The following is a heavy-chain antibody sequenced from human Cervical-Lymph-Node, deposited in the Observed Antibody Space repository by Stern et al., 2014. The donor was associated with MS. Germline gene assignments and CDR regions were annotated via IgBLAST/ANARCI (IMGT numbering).Heavy chain of an antibody. V-gene: IGHV4-39*01. CDR2: VLYSGNT. CDR1: GGSINNNAYY. J-gene: IGHJ1*01. CDR3: AKIHRAFANQGH. D-gene: IGHD3-16*01. Sequence: VQLLESGPRLVTPSETLSLTCTVSGGSINNNAYYWGWIRQPPGKGLEWIGSVLYSGNTYYNPSLKSRATVSVDTSKIQFSLKLMSVTAADTAVYYCAKIHRAFANQGHWGQGVLVTVSS.